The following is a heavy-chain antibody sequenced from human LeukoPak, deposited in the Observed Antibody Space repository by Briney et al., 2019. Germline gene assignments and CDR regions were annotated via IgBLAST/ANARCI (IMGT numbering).Heavy chain of an antibody. J-gene: IGHJ4*02. D-gene: IGHD3-22*01. CDR2: IVVGSGNT. CDR1: GFTFTTSA. V-gene: IGHV1-58*02. CDR3: AAAYRYFYDRGGYFDY. Sequence: SVKVSCKASGFTFTTSAMQWVRRARGQRLEWIGWIVVGSGNTNYAQKFQERVTITRDMSTSTAYMELSSLRSEDTAVFYCAAAYRYFYDRGGYFDYWGQGTLVTVSS.